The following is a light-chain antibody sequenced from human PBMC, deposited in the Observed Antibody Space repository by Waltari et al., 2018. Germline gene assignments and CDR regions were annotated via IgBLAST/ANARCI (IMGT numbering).Light chain of an antibody. J-gene: IGKJ4*01. CDR2: DAS. Sequence: AIQLTQSPSSLSASVGDRVTITRRASQGISSALAWYQQKPVKAPKLLIYDASSLESGVPSRFGGSGSGTDFTLTISSLQPGDFATYYCQQFNSYPFGGGTKVEIK. CDR3: QQFNSYP. V-gene: IGKV1-13*02. CDR1: QGISSA.